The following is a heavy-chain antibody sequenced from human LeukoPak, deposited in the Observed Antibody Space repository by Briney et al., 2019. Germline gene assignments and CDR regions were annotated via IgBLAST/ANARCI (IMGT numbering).Heavy chain of an antibody. V-gene: IGHV3-53*01. Sequence: GGSLRLSCAASGFIVSNTYMSWVRQAPGKGLEWVSLIYSGGNTYYADSVKGRFTISKDNSKNTLYLQMNNLGAEDTAMYYCARESQFSSGWYYFDPWGQGTLVTVSS. J-gene: IGHJ4*02. CDR1: GFIVSNTY. CDR3: ARESQFSSGWYYFDP. CDR2: IYSGGNT. D-gene: IGHD6-19*01.